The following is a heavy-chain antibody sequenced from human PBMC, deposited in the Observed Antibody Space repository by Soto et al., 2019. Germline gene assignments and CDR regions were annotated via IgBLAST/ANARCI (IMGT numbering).Heavy chain of an antibody. CDR3: ARETESYYYDSSGYSTDRLSYYFDY. D-gene: IGHD3-22*01. Sequence: PSETLSLTCTVSGGSISSGDYYWSSIRQPPGKGLEWIGYIYYSGSTYYNPSLKSRVTISVDTSKNQFSLKLSSVTAADTAVYYCARETESYYYDSSGYSTDRLSYYFDYWGQGTLVTVSS. CDR1: GGSISSGDYY. CDR2: IYYSGST. V-gene: IGHV4-30-4*01. J-gene: IGHJ4*02.